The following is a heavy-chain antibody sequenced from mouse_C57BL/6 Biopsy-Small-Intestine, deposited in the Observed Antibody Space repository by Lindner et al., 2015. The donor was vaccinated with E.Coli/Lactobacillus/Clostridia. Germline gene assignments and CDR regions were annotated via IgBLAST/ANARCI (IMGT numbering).Heavy chain of an antibody. CDR1: GGTFSSYT. CDR3: ASQSYYYDSSGYYSGH. V-gene: IGHV1-74*01. CDR2: IIPILDIP. J-gene: IGHJ4*01. Sequence: SVKVSCKASGGTFSSYTISWVRQAPGQGLEWMGTIIPILDIPNYAQKFQGRVTITADKSTITAYMELSSLRSEDTAVYYCASQSYYYDSSGYYSGHWGQGTLVTVSS. D-gene: IGHD1-1*01.